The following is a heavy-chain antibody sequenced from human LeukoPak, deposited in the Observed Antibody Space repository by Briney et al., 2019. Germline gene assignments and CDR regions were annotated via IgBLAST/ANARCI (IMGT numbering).Heavy chain of an antibody. CDR1: GYTFTTHG. D-gene: IGHD6-13*01. V-gene: IGHV1-18*01. CDR2: IRPYNGNT. Sequence: GASVKVSCKTSGYTFTTHGISWVRQAPGQGLEWMGWIRPYNGNTNYAQKLQGRVTMTTDTSTSTAYMELRSLRSDDTAVYYCARVESLTYSSGWYGGDYWGQGTLVTVSS. J-gene: IGHJ4*02. CDR3: ARVESLTYSSGWYGGDY.